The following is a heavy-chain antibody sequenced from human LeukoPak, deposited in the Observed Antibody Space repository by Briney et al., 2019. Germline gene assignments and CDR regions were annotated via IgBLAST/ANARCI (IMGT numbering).Heavy chain of an antibody. CDR2: ISYDGSNK. Sequence: GGSLRLSCAASGFTFSSYAMHWVRQAPGKGLEWVALISYDGSNKYYADSVKGRFTISRDNSKNTLYLQMNSLRAEDTAVYYCARVRYYDFWSGFGSYYGMDVWGQGTTVTVSS. D-gene: IGHD3-3*01. CDR3: ARVRYYDFWSGFGSYYGMDV. CDR1: GFTFSSYA. V-gene: IGHV3-30-3*01. J-gene: IGHJ6*02.